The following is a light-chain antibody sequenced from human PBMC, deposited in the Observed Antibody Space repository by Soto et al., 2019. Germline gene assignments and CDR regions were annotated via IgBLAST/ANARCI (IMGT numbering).Light chain of an antibody. CDR3: TSYAGDNNLV. J-gene: IGLJ2*01. V-gene: IGLV2-8*01. CDR1: SRDVGGYNC. CDR2: QVT. Sequence: QSALTQPPSASGSPGQSVTISCTGTSRDVGGYNCVSWYQQHPGKAPKLMIYQVTKRPSGVPDRFSASKSGNTASLTVSGLQAEDEAHYYCTSYAGDNNLVFGGGTKLTVL.